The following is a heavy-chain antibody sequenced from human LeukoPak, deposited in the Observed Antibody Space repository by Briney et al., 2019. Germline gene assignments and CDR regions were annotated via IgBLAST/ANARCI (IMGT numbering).Heavy chain of an antibody. CDR1: GGSISSGGYY. J-gene: IGHJ6*03. V-gene: IGHV4-61*02. D-gene: IGHD1-20*01. Sequence: PSETLSLTCTVSGGSISSGGYYWSWIRQPAGKGLEWIGRIYTSGSTNYNPSLKSRVTISVDTSKNQFSLKLSSVTAADTAVYYCARSYNWNYYYYMDVWGKGTTVTVSS. CDR2: IYTSGST. CDR3: ARSYNWNYYYYMDV.